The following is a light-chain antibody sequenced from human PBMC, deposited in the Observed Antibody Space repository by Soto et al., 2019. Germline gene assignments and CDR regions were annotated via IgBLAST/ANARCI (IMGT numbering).Light chain of an antibody. V-gene: IGLV2-14*01. CDR3: SSYTSSSSLV. J-gene: IGLJ2*01. Sequence: QSALTQPASVSGSPGQSITISCTGTSSDVGGYNYVSWYQQHPGKVPKLMIYDVSNRPSGVSNRFSASKSGNTASLTISGLQAEDEADYYCSSYTSSSSLVFGGGTKLTVL. CDR1: SSDVGGYNY. CDR2: DVS.